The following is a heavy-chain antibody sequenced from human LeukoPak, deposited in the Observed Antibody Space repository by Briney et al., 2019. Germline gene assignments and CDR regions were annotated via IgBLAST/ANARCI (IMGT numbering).Heavy chain of an antibody. CDR2: ISSSSSYI. CDR1: GFTFSSYS. V-gene: IGHV3-21*01. Sequence: GGSLRRSCAASGFTFSSYSMNWVRQAPGQGLEWVSSISSSSSYIYYADSVKGRFTISRDNAKNSLYLQMNSLRAEDTAVYYCARDSYYDILTGYTRDAFDIWGQGTMVTVSS. J-gene: IGHJ3*02. CDR3: ARDSYYDILTGYTRDAFDI. D-gene: IGHD3-9*01.